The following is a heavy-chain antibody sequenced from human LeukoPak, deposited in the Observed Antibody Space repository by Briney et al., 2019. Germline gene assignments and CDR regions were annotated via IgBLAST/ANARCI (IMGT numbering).Heavy chain of an antibody. V-gene: IGHV3-7*01. J-gene: IGHJ3*02. CDR3: ARARGYDYVWGSYRYTGAFDI. Sequence: PGGSLRLSCAASGFTFSSYWMSWVRQAPGKGLEGVANRNQDGSEKYYVDSVKGRFTISRDNAKNSLYLQMNSLRAEDTAVYYCARARGYDYVWGSYRYTGAFDIWGQGTMVTVSS. CDR2: RNQDGSEK. CDR1: GFTFSSYW. D-gene: IGHD3-16*02.